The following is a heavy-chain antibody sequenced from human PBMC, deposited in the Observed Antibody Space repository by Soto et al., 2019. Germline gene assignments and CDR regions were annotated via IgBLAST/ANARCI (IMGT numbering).Heavy chain of an antibody. CDR3: ARGLVTYYYESSGYSRRLYFDY. V-gene: IGHV4-34*01. J-gene: IGHJ4*02. D-gene: IGHD3-22*01. Sequence: QVQLQQWGAGLLKPSETLSLTCAVYGGSFSRYYWSWIRQPPGKGLEWIGEINHSGSTNYNPSLKSRVTISVDTYKNHFSLKLRSVTAADTAVYYCARGLVTYYYESSGYSRRLYFDYWGQGTLVTVSS. CDR1: GGSFSRYY. CDR2: INHSGST.